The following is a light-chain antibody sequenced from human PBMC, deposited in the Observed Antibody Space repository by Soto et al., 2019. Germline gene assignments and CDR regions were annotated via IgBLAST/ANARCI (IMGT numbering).Light chain of an antibody. CDR2: DVS. CDR3: HRYGSSPLT. V-gene: IGKV3-20*01. CDR1: QSVSSSL. J-gene: IGKJ2*01. Sequence: EIVLTPSPGTLSLSPGEGATLSCRASQSVSSSLLAWFQQKPGQAPRLLIHDVSSRATGIPDRFSGSGSGTDFTLSISRLEPEDFAVYYCHRYGSSPLTVGQGTKLEIK.